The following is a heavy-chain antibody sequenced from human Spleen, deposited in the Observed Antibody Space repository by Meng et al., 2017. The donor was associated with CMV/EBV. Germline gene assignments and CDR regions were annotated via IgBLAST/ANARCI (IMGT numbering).Heavy chain of an antibody. V-gene: IGHV3-53*01. CDR3: ARDLRATWNNFPSVMDV. CDR2: IYSGGST. J-gene: IGHJ6*02. CDR1: GLTVSSNY. D-gene: IGHD1/OR15-1a*01. Sequence: GESLKISWAVSGLTVSSNYMSWVRQAPGKGLEWVSVIYSGGSTYYADSVKGRFTISRDKSMNTLYLQMNSLRADDTAVYYCARDLRATWNNFPSVMDVWGQGTTVTVSS.